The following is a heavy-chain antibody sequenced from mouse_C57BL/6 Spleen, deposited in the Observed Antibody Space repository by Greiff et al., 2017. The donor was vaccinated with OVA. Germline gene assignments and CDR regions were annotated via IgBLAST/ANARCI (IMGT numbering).Heavy chain of an antibody. V-gene: IGHV1-82*01. CDR3: ARGGAMDY. Sequence: QVQLKESGPELVKPGASVKLSCKASGYAFSSSWMNWVKQRPGKGLEWIGRIYPGDGDTNYNGKFKGKATLTADKSSSTAYMQLRSLTSEDSAVYFCARGGAMDYWGQGTSVTVSS. CDR1: GYAFSSSW. J-gene: IGHJ4*01. CDR2: IYPGDGDT.